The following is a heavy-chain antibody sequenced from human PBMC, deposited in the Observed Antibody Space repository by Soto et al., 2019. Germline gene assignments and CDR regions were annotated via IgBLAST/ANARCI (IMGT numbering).Heavy chain of an antibody. CDR1: GFTFSSYG. CDR3: AKGRSSGWSHSLDY. V-gene: IGHV3-30*18. J-gene: IGHJ4*02. Sequence: QVQLVESGGGVVQPGMSLRLSCAASGFTFSSYGMHWVRQAPGKGLEWVAVISYDGSNKYYADSVKGRFTISRDNSKNTLYLQMNSLRAEDTAVYYCAKGRSSGWSHSLDYWGQGTLVTVSS. D-gene: IGHD6-19*01. CDR2: ISYDGSNK.